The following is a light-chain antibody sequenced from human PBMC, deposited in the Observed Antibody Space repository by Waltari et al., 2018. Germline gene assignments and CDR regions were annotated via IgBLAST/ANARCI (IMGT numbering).Light chain of an antibody. CDR2: KDT. V-gene: IGLV3-27*01. CDR1: VLAEKY. J-gene: IGLJ2*01. CDR3: HAAADNNWF. Sequence: YDLAQPFSVSVSPGQTATITCSGDVLAEKYVRWFQQRPGQAPTLILYKDTERPSGIPVRVSGSSSGSTVTLTIRGALLEDEADYHCHAAADNNWFFGGGTKLTVL.